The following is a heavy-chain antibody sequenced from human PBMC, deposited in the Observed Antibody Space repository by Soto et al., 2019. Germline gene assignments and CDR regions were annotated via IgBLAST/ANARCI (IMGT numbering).Heavy chain of an antibody. CDR3: AREPSYRLLPPDAFDI. V-gene: IGHV1-69*01. CDR1: GGTFRSFA. Sequence: SVNRSCKTSGGTFRSFAVSGVRQTPGQGLEWMGGIIPIFGTANYAQKFQGRVTITADESTSTAYMELSSLRSEDTAVYYCAREPSYRLLPPDAFDIWGQGTMVTVSS. J-gene: IGHJ3*02. CDR2: IIPIFGTA.